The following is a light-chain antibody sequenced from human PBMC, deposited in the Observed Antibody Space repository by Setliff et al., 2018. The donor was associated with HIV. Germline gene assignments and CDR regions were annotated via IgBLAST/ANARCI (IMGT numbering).Light chain of an antibody. J-gene: IGLJ2*01. CDR3: SSYSSTSTLI. V-gene: IGLV2-18*02. Sequence: SVLTQPPSVSGSPGQSVTISCTGPSSDVGSYNRVSWYQQPPGTAPKLIIYEVSNRPSGVPDRFSGSKSGNTASLTISGLQAEDEALYYCSSYSSTSTLIFGGGTKVTVL. CDR2: EVS. CDR1: SSDVGSYNR.